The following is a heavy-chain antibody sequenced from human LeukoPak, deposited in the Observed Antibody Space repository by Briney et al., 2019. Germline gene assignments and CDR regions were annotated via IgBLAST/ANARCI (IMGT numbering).Heavy chain of an antibody. D-gene: IGHD2-8*01. V-gene: IGHV4-38-2*01. J-gene: IGHJ5*02. CDR1: GYSISSGNY. CDR3: SIGVPFDP. CDR2: IYHSGST. Sequence: SETLSLTCAVSGYSISSGNYWGWIRQPPGKGLEWIGSIYHSGSTYYNPSLKSRVTISVDTSKNQFSLKLSSVTAADTAVYYCSIGVPFDPWGQGTLVTVSS.